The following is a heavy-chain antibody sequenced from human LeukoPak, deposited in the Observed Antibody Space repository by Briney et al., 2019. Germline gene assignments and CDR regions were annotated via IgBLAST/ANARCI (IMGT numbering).Heavy chain of an antibody. CDR3: AKVGRHIVVVIAQYDY. J-gene: IGHJ4*02. CDR2: ISGSGGST. Sequence: GGSLRLSCAASGFTFSSYAMSWVRQAPGKGLEWVSAISGSGGSTYYADSVKGRFTISRDNSKNTLYLQMNSLRAEDTAVYYCAKVGRHIVVVIAQYDYWGQGTLVTVSS. V-gene: IGHV3-23*01. CDR1: GFTFSSYA. D-gene: IGHD2-21*01.